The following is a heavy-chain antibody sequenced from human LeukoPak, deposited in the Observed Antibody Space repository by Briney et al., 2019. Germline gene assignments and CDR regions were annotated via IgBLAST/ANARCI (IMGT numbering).Heavy chain of an antibody. J-gene: IGHJ4*02. CDR3: AKFATYYYDSSGPDY. CDR2: ISYDGSNK. V-gene: IGHV3-30-3*02. D-gene: IGHD3-22*01. Sequence: GGSLRLSCAASGFTFSSYAMHWVRQAPGKGLEWVAVISYDGSNKYYADSVKGRFTISRDNSKNTLYLQMNSLRAEDTAVYYCAKFATYYYDSSGPDYWGQGTLVTVSS. CDR1: GFTFSSYA.